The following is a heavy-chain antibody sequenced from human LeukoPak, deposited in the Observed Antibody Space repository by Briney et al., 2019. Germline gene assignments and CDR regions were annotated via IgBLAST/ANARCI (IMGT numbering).Heavy chain of an antibody. Sequence: QAGGSLRLSCAVSGFTLSNYWLSWVGQAPGKGLEWVANINQDGSATYYVLSVKGRFTISRDNAKNSLLLHMNNLRAEDTALYYCARVPATVKADYWGQGTLVTVSS. CDR2: INQDGSAT. V-gene: IGHV3-7*04. CDR1: GFTLSNYW. J-gene: IGHJ4*02. CDR3: ARVPATVKADY. D-gene: IGHD6-25*01.